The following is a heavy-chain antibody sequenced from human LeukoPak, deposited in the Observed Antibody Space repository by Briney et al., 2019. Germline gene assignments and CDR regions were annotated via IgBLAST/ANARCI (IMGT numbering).Heavy chain of an antibody. D-gene: IGHD2-2*01. CDR1: GYTFTSYY. J-gene: IGHJ4*02. V-gene: IGHV1-46*01. CDR3: ARGICSSTSCYDYFDY. Sequence: GASVTVSCKASGYTFTSYYMHWVRQAPGQGLEWMGLINPSGGSTIYAQKFQGRVTMTRDTSTSTVYMELSSLRSEDTAVYYCARGICSSTSCYDYFDYWGQGTLVTVSS. CDR2: INPSGGST.